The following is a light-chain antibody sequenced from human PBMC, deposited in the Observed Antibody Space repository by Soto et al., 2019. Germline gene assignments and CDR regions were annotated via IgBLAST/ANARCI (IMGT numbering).Light chain of an antibody. Sequence: QSVLTQPASVSGSPGQSITISCTGTSSDVGGYNYVSWYQQHPGKAPKVMIYEVSKRPSGVPDRFSGSKSGNTASLTVSGLQAEDEADYYCSSYGGSNNLVFGGGTKLTVL. CDR3: SSYGGSNNLV. J-gene: IGLJ2*01. CDR2: EVS. V-gene: IGLV2-8*01. CDR1: SSDVGGYNY.